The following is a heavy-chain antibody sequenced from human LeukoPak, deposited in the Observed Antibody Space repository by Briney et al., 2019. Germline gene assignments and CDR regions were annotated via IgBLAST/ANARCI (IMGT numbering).Heavy chain of an antibody. J-gene: IGHJ4*02. CDR2: FDPEDGET. Sequence: ASVKVSCKVSGYTLTELSMHWVRQAPGKGLEWMGGFDPEDGETIYAQKFQGRVTMTEDTSTDTAYMELSSLRSEDTAAYYCATTSPWLAYFDYWGQGTLVTVSS. CDR1: GYTLTELS. V-gene: IGHV1-24*01. CDR3: ATTSPWLAYFDY. D-gene: IGHD6-19*01.